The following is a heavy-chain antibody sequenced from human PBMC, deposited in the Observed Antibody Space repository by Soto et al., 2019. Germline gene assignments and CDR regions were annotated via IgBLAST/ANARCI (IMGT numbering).Heavy chain of an antibody. Sequence: EVHLVESGGGLVKPGGSLRLSCAASGFTFGNAWINCFRQAPGKGLEWAGRFKAKILGGTTNYAAPVRGRFTISRDDSKNTLFLQMNSLKPEDAAVYYCTTVHFDVLTGSFDYWGQGTLVTVSS. CDR3: TTVHFDVLTGSFDY. J-gene: IGHJ4*02. D-gene: IGHD3-9*01. V-gene: IGHV3-15*07. CDR2: FKAKILGGTT. CDR1: GFTFGNAW.